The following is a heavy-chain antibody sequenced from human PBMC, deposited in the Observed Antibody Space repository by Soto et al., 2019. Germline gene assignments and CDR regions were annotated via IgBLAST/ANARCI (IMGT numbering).Heavy chain of an antibody. CDR2: ISGSGGST. J-gene: IGHJ6*02. D-gene: IGHD3-22*01. CDR3: AKVVSPFFDSSNYYYGMDV. Sequence: EVQLLESGGGLVQPGGSLRLSCAASGFTFSSYAMSWVRQAPGKGLEWVSAISGSGGSTYYEDSEKGRLTISRDNSKNTLYLQMNSLRAEDTAVYYCAKVVSPFFDSSNYYYGMDVWGQGTTVTVSS. CDR1: GFTFSSYA. V-gene: IGHV3-23*01.